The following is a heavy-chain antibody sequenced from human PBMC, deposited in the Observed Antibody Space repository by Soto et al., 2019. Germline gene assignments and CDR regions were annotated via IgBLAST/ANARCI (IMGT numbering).Heavy chain of an antibody. CDR2: ISYDGSNK. CDR3: ARDDAFTIFGVVIIGYGMDV. D-gene: IGHD3-3*01. J-gene: IGHJ6*02. Sequence: GGSLRLSCAASGFTFSSYAMHWVRQAPGKGLEWVAVISYDGSNKYYADSVKGRFTISRDNSKNTLYLQMNSLRAEDTAVYYCARDDAFTIFGVVIIGYGMDVWGQGTTVTVSS. V-gene: IGHV3-30-3*01. CDR1: GFTFSSYA.